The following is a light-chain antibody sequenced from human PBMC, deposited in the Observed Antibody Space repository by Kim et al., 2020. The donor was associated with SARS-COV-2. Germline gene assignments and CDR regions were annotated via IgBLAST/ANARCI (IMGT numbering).Light chain of an antibody. Sequence: SPGESSTLSCRASQSVSSYLAWYQQKPGQAPRLLIYDASNRATGIPARFSGSGSGTDFTLTISSREPEDFAVYYCQQRSNWPPITFGQGTRLEIK. J-gene: IGKJ5*01. CDR1: QSVSSY. V-gene: IGKV3-11*01. CDR2: DAS. CDR3: QQRSNWPPIT.